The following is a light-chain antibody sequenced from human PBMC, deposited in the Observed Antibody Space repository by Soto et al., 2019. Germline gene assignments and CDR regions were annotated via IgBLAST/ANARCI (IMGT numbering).Light chain of an antibody. J-gene: IGLJ3*02. Sequence: QTVVTQEPSLSVSPGGTVTLTCGLRSGSVSTSFFPSWHQQTPGQAPRTLIYSTNIRSSGVPDRFSGSILGNKAALTITGAQADDECDYYCVLYVGSGIWVFGGGSKVTVL. V-gene: IGLV8-61*01. CDR1: SGSVSTSFF. CDR2: STN. CDR3: VLYVGSGIWV.